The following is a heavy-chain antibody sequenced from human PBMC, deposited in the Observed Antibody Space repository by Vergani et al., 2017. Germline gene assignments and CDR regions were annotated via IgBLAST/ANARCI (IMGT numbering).Heavy chain of an antibody. Sequence: QVQLVQSGAEVKKPGASVKVSCKASGYTFTSYGISWVRQAPGQGLEWMGWISAYNGNTNNAQKLQGRVTMTTNTSTSTAYMELRGLSSDDTAVYYWECHTAMGGGYYYGMDVWGQGTTVTVSS. D-gene: IGHD5-18*01. CDR2: ISAYNGNT. V-gene: IGHV1-18*04. J-gene: IGHJ6*02. CDR3: ECHTAMGGGYYYGMDV. CDR1: GYTFTSYG.